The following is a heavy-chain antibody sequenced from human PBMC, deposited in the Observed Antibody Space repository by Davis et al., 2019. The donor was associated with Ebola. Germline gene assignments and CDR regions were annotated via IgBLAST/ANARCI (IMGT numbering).Heavy chain of an antibody. CDR2: ITSDGRIT. D-gene: IGHD5-24*01. CDR1: GFTFNKYW. J-gene: IGHJ4*02. CDR3: AKDAEMATRRGVLGGFDY. V-gene: IGHV3-74*01. Sequence: GESLKISCTASGFTFNKYWMHWVRLAPEKGLVWVSHITSDGRITRYADSVKGRFTISRDNAQNTLYLQMNSLRAEDTAVYYCAKDAEMATRRGVLGGFDYWGQGTLVTVSS.